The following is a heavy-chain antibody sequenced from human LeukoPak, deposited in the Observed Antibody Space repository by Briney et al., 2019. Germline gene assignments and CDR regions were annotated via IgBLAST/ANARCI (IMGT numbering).Heavy chain of an antibody. CDR3: VTDWPVW. J-gene: IGHJ4*02. CDR2: ISDKNSNI. CDR1: GLSFSNFG. Sequence: GGSLRLSCAASGLSFSNFGFHWARQAPGKGLEWVSYISDKNSNIHYADSVEARFTISRDNAKNSLFLQMNSLGAEDTAVYFCVTDWPVWWGQGTLVTVSS. V-gene: IGHV3-48*01. D-gene: IGHD3-16*01.